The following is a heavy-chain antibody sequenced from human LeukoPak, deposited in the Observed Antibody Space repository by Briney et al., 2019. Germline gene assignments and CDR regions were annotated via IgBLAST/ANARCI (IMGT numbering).Heavy chain of an antibody. V-gene: IGHV3-30*04. CDR3: ASPPLNYYGSASCYHPFDY. Sequence: GGSLTLSCAASGFTFSSYVMYWVRQAPGKGLEGVALILYDGRNKNYADSVKGRFTISRDNSKNTLYLQMNSLRAEDTAVYYCASPPLNYYGSASCYHPFDYWGQGNPGHRLL. J-gene: IGHJ4*02. D-gene: IGHD3-10*01. CDR1: GFTFSSYV. CDR2: ILYDGRNK.